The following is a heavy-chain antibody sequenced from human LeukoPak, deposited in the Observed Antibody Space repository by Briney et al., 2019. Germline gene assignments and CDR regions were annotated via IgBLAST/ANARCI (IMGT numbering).Heavy chain of an antibody. CDR3: ASWATAGTSPPDY. D-gene: IGHD6-13*01. CDR1: GYTFTGYY. CDR2: IDPNSGDT. J-gene: IGHJ4*02. Sequence: ASVKVSFKASGYTFTGYYMHWVRQAPGQGLEWMGWIDPNSGDTNYAQKFQGRVTMTRDTSISTAYMELSRLKSDDTAVYYCASWATAGTSPPDYWGQGTLVTVSS. V-gene: IGHV1-2*02.